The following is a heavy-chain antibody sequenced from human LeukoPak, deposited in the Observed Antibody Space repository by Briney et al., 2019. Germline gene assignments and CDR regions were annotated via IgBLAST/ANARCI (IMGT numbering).Heavy chain of an antibody. V-gene: IGHV1-3*01. J-gene: IGHJ4*02. CDR1: GYTFTSYA. CDR2: INAGNGNT. D-gene: IGHD1-26*01. CDR3: ARTNSGSYSLNFDY. Sequence: ASVKVSCKASGYTFTSYAMHWVRQAPGQRLEWMGWINAGNGNTKYSQKFQGRVTITRDTSASTAYMEPSSLRSEDTVVYYCARTNSGSYSLNFDYWGQGTLVTVSS.